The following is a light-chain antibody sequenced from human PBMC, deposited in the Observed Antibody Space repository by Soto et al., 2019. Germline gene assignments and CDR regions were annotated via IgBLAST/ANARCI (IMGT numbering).Light chain of an antibody. CDR2: AAS. J-gene: IGKJ1*01. CDR1: QSIITNY. V-gene: IGKV3-20*01. CDR3: HQSGTSVGT. Sequence: EIVWTQSPGTLSLSPGERATLSCRASQSIITNYLAWYRKKPGQDPRILIYAASSRATGIPDRFSGSVSGTDFNLTISRLETEDCAVYEGHQSGTSVGTFGQVTKVDI.